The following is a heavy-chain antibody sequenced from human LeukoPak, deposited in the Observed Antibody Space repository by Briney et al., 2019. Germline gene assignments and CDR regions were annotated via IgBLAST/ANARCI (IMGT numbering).Heavy chain of an antibody. CDR2: ISSSGSTI. V-gene: IGHV3-48*03. D-gene: IGHD1-26*01. J-gene: IGHJ4*02. Sequence: HPGGSLRLSCAASGFTFSSYEMNWVRQAPGKGLEWVPYISSSGSTIYYADSVKGRFTISRDNAKNSLYLQMNSLRAEDTAVYYCARDVKRGSGSYDYWGQGTLVTVPS. CDR1: GFTFSSYE. CDR3: ARDVKRGSGSYDY.